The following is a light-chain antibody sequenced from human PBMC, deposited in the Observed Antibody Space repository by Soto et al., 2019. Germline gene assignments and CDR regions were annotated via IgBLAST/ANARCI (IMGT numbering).Light chain of an antibody. J-gene: IGKJ1*01. Sequence: EIVLTQSPGILSLSPGERATLSCRASQSVSSSYLAWYQQKPGQAPRLLIYGASSRATGIPDRFSGSGSGTDFTLTISRLEPEDFAVYYCQQYCSSPWTFGQGTKVDIK. CDR2: GAS. CDR1: QSVSSSY. V-gene: IGKV3-20*01. CDR3: QQYCSSPWT.